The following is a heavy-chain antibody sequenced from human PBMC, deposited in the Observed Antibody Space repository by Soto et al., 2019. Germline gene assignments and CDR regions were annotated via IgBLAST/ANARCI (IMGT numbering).Heavy chain of an antibody. CDR2: IIPIFGTV. J-gene: IGHJ2*01. V-gene: IGHV1-69*12. Sequence: QVQLVQSGGEVKKPGSSVTVSCKASGGTFSSYTISWVRQAPGQGLEWMGGIIPIFGTVNYAQKFQGRVTITADESTSTAYMEWSSLRSEDTAVYYCARGDHRWLQLWFFDLWGRGTLVTVSS. CDR3: ARGDHRWLQLWFFDL. D-gene: IGHD5-12*01. CDR1: GGTFSSYT.